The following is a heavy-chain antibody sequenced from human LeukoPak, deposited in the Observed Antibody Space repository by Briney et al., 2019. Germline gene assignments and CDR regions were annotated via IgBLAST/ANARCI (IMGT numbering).Heavy chain of an antibody. CDR2: ITHSRSN. J-gene: IGHJ5*02. D-gene: IGHD3-10*01. V-gene: IGHV4-34*01. CDR3: ARLRGYYRSGRWFDP. CDR1: GVSFSGYY. Sequence: PSETLSLTCAVYGVSFSGYYWSWIRHPPGKGLEEIGEITHSRSNNYNPSQKTRLTISIDTSKNQFSVKLSCVPAADASVLFCARLRGYYRSGRWFDPWGQGTLVTVSS.